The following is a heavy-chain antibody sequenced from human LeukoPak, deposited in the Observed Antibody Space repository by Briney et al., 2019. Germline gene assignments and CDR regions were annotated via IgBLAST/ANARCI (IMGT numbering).Heavy chain of an antibody. CDR1: GFTFSSYA. V-gene: IGHV3-23*01. Sequence: GGSLRLSCAASGFTFSSYAMSWVRQAPGKGLEWVSAISCSGSSTYYADSFKRRLTISRDNSNKTLYLLMNSLRAEDTAVYYCARGGMTASSWFDPWGQGTLVTVSS. CDR3: ARGGMTASSWFDP. CDR2: ISCSGSST. J-gene: IGHJ5*02. D-gene: IGHD2-21*02.